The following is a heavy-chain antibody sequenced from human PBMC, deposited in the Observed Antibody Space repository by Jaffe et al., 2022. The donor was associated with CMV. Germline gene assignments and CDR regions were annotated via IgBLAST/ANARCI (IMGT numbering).Heavy chain of an antibody. CDR2: IDWDDDK. V-gene: IGHV2-70*01. CDR3: ARSRSLAVDDLFYFDY. Sequence: QVTLRESGPALVKPTQTLTLTCTFSGFSLSTSGMCVSWIRQPPGKALEWLALIDWDDDKYYSTSLKTRLTISKDTSKNQVVLTMTNMDPVDTATYYCARSRSLAVDDLFYFDYWGQGTLVTVSS. CDR1: GFSLSTSGMC. J-gene: IGHJ4*02. D-gene: IGHD6-19*01.